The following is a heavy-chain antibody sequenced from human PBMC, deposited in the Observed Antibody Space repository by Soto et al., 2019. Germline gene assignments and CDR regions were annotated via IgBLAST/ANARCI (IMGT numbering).Heavy chain of an antibody. D-gene: IGHD2-15*01. J-gene: IGHJ4*02. Sequence: QVQLVQSGAEVKKPGASVKVSCKASGYTFTSYGISWVRQAPGQGLERMGWISAYNGNTNYAQKLQGRVTMTTDTSTSTAYMELRSLRSDDTAVYYCARDGEEYCSGGSCLGDFDYWGQGTLVTVSS. CDR1: GYTFTSYG. CDR2: ISAYNGNT. V-gene: IGHV1-18*04. CDR3: ARDGEEYCSGGSCLGDFDY.